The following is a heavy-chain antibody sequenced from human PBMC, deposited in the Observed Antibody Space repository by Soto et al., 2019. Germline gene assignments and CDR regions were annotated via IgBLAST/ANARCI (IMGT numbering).Heavy chain of an antibody. CDR3: ARSMKAGKNFDY. CDR2: ISGSNTYT. CDR1: GFTFSDHY. Sequence: QVQLVESGGGLVKPGGSLRLSCEASGFTFSDHYMSWIRQAPGKGLEWLSYISGSNTYTDYAGSVKGRFTISRDNAQNSLHLKMNSLRADDTAVYYCARSMKAGKNFDYWGQGTLVTVSS. D-gene: IGHD3-22*01. V-gene: IGHV3-11*05. J-gene: IGHJ4*02.